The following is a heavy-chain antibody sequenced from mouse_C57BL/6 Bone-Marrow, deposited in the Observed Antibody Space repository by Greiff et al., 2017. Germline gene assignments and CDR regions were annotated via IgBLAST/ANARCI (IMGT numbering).Heavy chain of an antibody. CDR2: IDPEDGET. V-gene: IGHV14-2*01. Sequence: EVQLQQSGAELVKPGASVKLSCTASGFNIKDDYMHWVKQRTEQGLEWIGWIDPEDGETKYASKFQGKATITADTSSNTAYLQLSSLTSEDTAVYYCARSLYAMDYWGQGTSVTVSS. CDR1: GFNIKDDY. J-gene: IGHJ4*01. CDR3: ARSLYAMDY.